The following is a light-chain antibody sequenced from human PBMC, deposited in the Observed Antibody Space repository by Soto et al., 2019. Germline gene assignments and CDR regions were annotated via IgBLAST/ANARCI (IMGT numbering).Light chain of an antibody. CDR2: EGS. V-gene: IGLV2-23*01. CDR3: CSYALSSSYV. Sequence: QSVLTQPASVSGSPGQSITIACTGTSGVVGSYSHVSWYQQHPGKAPRLIIYEGSKRPSGVSHRFSASRSDKTASLTISGLQAEDEAAYYCCSYALSSSYVFGTGTKVNVL. CDR1: SGVVGSYSH. J-gene: IGLJ1*01.